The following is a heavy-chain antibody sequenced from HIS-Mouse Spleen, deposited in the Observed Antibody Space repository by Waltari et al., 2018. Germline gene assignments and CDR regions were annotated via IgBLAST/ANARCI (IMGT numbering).Heavy chain of an antibody. D-gene: IGHD6-19*01. CDR3: ARIAEGYTSGWYAFDY. CDR1: GFSLSTSGMC. Sequence: QVTLRESGPALVKPTQTLTLTCTFSGFSLSTSGMCASWNRQPPGKALEWLARIDCDDDKYYSTSLKTRLTISRDTSKNQVVLTMTNMDPLDTATYYCARIAEGYTSGWYAFDYWGQGTLVTVSS. CDR2: IDCDDDK. J-gene: IGHJ4*02. V-gene: IGHV2-70*15.